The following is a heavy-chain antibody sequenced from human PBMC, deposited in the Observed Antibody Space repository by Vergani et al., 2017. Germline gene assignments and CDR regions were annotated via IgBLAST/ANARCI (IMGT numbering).Heavy chain of an antibody. D-gene: IGHD3-3*01. V-gene: IGHV3-30*02. CDR3: ATLTIFGVGVAYYYYGMDV. Sequence: QVQLVESGGGVVQPGGSLRLSCAASGFTFSSYGMHWVRQAPGKGLEWVEFIRYDGSNKYYADSVKGRFTISRDNSKNTLYLQMISRRAEDTAVYYCATLTIFGVGVAYYYYGMDVWGQGTTVIVSS. CDR2: IRYDGSNK. CDR1: GFTFSSYG. J-gene: IGHJ6*02.